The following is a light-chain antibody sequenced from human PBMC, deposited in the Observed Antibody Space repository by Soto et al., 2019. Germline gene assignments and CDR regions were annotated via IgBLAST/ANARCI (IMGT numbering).Light chain of an antibody. CDR1: QSVSSSY. V-gene: IGKV3-20*01. CDR3: QQYGSSPFT. Sequence: EIVLTQSPGTLSLSPGERATLSCRASQSVSSSYLAWYQQKPGQAPRLLIYGASSRATGIPDRFSGSGSGTDFTLSISRLEAEDFVVYYCQQYGSSPFTFGGGTKVEIK. J-gene: IGKJ4*01. CDR2: GAS.